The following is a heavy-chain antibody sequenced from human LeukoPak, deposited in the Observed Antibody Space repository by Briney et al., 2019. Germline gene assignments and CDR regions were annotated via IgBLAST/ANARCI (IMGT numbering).Heavy chain of an antibody. Sequence: SETLSLTCTVSGGSVSSGSYYWTWIRQPPGKGLEWIGYISYSGSTNFNPSLKSRVTISVDTSKNQFSLNLSSVTAADTAVYYRARRGTGGRSFDIWGQGTMVTASS. CDR1: GGSVSSGSYY. CDR3: ARRGTGGRSFDI. D-gene: IGHD2-8*02. J-gene: IGHJ3*02. CDR2: ISYSGST. V-gene: IGHV4-61*01.